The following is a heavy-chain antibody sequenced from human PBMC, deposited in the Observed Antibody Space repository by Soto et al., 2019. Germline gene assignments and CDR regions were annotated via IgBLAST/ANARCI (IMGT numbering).Heavy chain of an antibody. J-gene: IGHJ6*02. CDR3: ERDGRGYCSSTSCYHYYGMDV. CDR1: GFTFSSYS. Sequence: GGPLRLFCAASGFTFSSYSMNWVRQAPGKGLEWVSSISSSSSYIYYADSVKGRFTISRDNAKNSLYLQMNSLRAEDTAVYYCERDGRGYCSSTSCYHYYGMDVWGQGTTVTVSS. D-gene: IGHD2-2*01. V-gene: IGHV3-21*01. CDR2: ISSSSSYI.